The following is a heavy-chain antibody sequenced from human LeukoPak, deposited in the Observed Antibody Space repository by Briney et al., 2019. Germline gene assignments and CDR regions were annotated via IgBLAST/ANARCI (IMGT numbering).Heavy chain of an antibody. D-gene: IGHD2-2*01. V-gene: IGHV1-18*01. Sequence: ASAKVSCKASGYTLTSYGSSWVRQPPAQGLEWMGSIIAYNGNTNYAQKLQGRVTMTTDTSTSTAYMELRSLRSDDTAVYYCARVSRYCSSTSCPSGDWFDPWGQGTLVTVSS. CDR1: GYTLTSYG. CDR2: IIAYNGNT. CDR3: ARVSRYCSSTSCPSGDWFDP. J-gene: IGHJ5*02.